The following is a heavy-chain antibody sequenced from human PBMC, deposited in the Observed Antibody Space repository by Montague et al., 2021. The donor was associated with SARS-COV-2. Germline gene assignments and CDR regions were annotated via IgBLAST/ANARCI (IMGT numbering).Heavy chain of an antibody. V-gene: IGHV4-59*01. CDR1: GGSISIYY. J-gene: IGHJ4*02. CDR3: ATDYGSGSYFDY. Sequence: SETLSLTCTVSGGSISIYYWSWIRQPPGKGLEWIGYMYYDGSPKYNPSLRGRVTISVDKSKNQCSLKLSSVTAADTAVYYCATDYGSGSYFDYWGQGSLVTVSP. D-gene: IGHD3-10*01. CDR2: MYYDGSP.